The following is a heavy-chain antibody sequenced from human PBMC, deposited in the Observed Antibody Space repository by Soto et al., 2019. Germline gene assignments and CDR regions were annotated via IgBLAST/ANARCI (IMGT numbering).Heavy chain of an antibody. D-gene: IGHD5-18*01. CDR2: IIPIIGIA. J-gene: IGHJ6*02. Sequence: QVQLVQSGAEVKKPGSSVKVSCKASGGTFSSYTISWVRQAPGQGLEWMGRIIPIIGIANYAQKFQGRVTITADKSTSTAYMELSSLRSEDTAVYYCAREWIQLWRFSYGMDVWGQGTTVTVSS. V-gene: IGHV1-69*08. CDR1: GGTFSSYT. CDR3: AREWIQLWRFSYGMDV.